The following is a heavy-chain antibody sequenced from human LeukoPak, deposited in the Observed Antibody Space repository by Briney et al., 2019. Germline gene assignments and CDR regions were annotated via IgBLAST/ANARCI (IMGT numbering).Heavy chain of an antibody. D-gene: IGHD3-3*01. CDR2: IKQDGSQE. Sequence: GGSLRLSCAASRFTLSTYWMSWVRQAPGKGLERVAHIKQDGSQEYYVDSVKGRFTISRDSAKNSLYLQMNSLRAEDTAVYYCARGVPYDSWSGPHYSDYWGQGTLVTVSS. V-gene: IGHV3-7*01. CDR1: RFTLSTYW. CDR3: ARGVPYDSWSGPHYSDY. J-gene: IGHJ4*02.